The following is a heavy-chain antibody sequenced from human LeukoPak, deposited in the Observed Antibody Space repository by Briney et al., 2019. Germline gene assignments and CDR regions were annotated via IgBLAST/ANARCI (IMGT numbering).Heavy chain of an antibody. Sequence: SETLSLTCAVYGASFSNYYWSWIRQPPGKGLEWIGEINHSENTNYHPSLRSRVTISVDTSKNHVYLTLNSVAAADTAIYYCAASLWFGVNPEYWGQGTLVTVSS. CDR3: AASLWFGVNPEY. J-gene: IGHJ4*02. V-gene: IGHV4-34*01. CDR2: INHSENT. D-gene: IGHD3-10*01. CDR1: GASFSNYY.